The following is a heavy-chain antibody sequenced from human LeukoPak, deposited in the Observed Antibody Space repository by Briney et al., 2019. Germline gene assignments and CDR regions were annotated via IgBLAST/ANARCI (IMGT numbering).Heavy chain of an antibody. CDR1: GFAFSSYA. D-gene: IGHD3-9*01. V-gene: IGHV3-53*01. Sequence: GGSLRLSCAASGFAFSSYAMSWVRQPPGKGLEWVSVIYSAGSTYYADSVKGRFTISRDNSKNTLYLQMNSLRADDTAVYYCARVILSDYYDAFDIWGQGTMVTVSS. J-gene: IGHJ3*02. CDR3: ARVILSDYYDAFDI. CDR2: IYSAGST.